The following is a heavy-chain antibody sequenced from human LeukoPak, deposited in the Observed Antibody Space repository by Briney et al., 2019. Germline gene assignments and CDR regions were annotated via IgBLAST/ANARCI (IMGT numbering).Heavy chain of an antibody. CDR3: ARNRITMVRGVYYYYGVGV. J-gene: IGHJ6*02. CDR2: IYPGDSDT. D-gene: IGHD3-10*01. Sequence: GESLKISCKGSGYSFTSYWIGRVRQMPGKGLEWMGIIYPGDSDTRYSPSFQGQVTISADKSISTAYLQWSSLKASDTAMYYCARNRITMVRGVYYYYGVGVWGQGTTVTVSS. CDR1: GYSFTSYW. V-gene: IGHV5-51*01.